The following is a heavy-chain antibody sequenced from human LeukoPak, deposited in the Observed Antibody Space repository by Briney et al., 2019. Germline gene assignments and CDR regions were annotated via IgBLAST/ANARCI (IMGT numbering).Heavy chain of an antibody. CDR3: ATYSTGRYKGLEY. CDR1: GFTFSSYW. J-gene: IGHJ4*02. V-gene: IGHV3-7*03. CDR2: INKDGSET. Sequence: GGSLRLPCAASGFTFSSYWMSWVRQAPGKGPEWVANINKDGSETYYVDSLKGRFTISRDNAENSLYLQMNSLRAEDTAVYYCATYSTGRYKGLEYWGQGTLVTVSS. D-gene: IGHD6-19*01.